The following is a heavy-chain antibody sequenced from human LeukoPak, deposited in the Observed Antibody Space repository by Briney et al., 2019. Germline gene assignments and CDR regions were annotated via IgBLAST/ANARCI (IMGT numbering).Heavy chain of an antibody. CDR1: GFTFSNYG. V-gene: IGHV3-23*01. CDR3: SKWKAIVLVPAARSPIDY. CDR2: ISGSGVTT. Sequence: PGGSLRLSCAASGFTFSNYGMSWVRQAPGKGPEWVSAISGSGVTTYYADSVKGRFTISRDNSKHTLYLQMNSLRAEDTAVYYCSKWKAIVLVPAARSPIDYWGQGTLVTVSS. J-gene: IGHJ4*02. D-gene: IGHD2-2*01.